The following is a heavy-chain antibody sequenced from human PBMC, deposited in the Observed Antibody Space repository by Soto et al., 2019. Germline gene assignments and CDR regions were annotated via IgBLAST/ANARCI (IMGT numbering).Heavy chain of an antibody. Sequence: SGPTLVNPTEALTLTCTVSGFSLSNARMGVSWIRQPPGKALEWLAHIFSNDEKSYSTSLKSRLTISKDTSKSQVVLTMTNMDPVDTATYYCARTWAPLYDIGWFDPWGQGTLVTVSS. D-gene: IGHD3-9*01. CDR1: GFSLSNARMG. V-gene: IGHV2-26*01. CDR2: IFSNDEK. CDR3: ARTWAPLYDIGWFDP. J-gene: IGHJ5*02.